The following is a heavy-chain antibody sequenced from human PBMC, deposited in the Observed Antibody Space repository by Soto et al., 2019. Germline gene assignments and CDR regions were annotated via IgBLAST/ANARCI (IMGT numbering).Heavy chain of an antibody. D-gene: IGHD2-2*01. J-gene: IGHJ5*02. V-gene: IGHV1-69*01. CDR3: AREIGSCSSTSCNNWFDP. CDR1: GGTFSSYA. Sequence: QVQLVQSGAEVKKPGSSVKVSCKASGGTFSSYAISWVRQAPGQGLEWMGGIIPIFGTANYAQKFQGRVTITADESTSTAYMELSSLRPEDTAVYYCAREIGSCSSTSCNNWFDPWGQGTLVTVSS. CDR2: IIPIFGTA.